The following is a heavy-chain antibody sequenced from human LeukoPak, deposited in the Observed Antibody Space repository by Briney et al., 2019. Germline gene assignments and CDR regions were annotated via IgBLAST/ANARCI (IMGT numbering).Heavy chain of an antibody. D-gene: IGHD2-2*01. CDR1: GFTFSDSA. CDR2: IRSKVNNYAT. CDR3: TRLTDIVVVPTTS. J-gene: IGHJ5*02. Sequence: PGGSLRLSCAASGFTFSDSAIHWVRQASGKGLEWVGRIRSKVNNYATVYAASVKGRFTISRDDSKNTAYLQMNTLQTDDTAVYYCTRLTDIVVVPTTSWGQGTLVTVFS. V-gene: IGHV3-73*01.